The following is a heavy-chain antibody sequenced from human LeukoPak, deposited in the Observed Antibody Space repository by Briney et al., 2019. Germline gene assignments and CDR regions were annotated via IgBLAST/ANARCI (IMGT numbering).Heavy chain of an antibody. J-gene: IGHJ4*02. CDR3: ARDMYCSSTSCYYDY. Sequence: ASVKVSCKASGYTFTSYGISWVRQAPGQGLEWLGWISAYNGNTNYAQKFQDRVTMTTDTSTSTVYMELRSLRSDDTAVYYCARDMYCSSTSCYYDYWGQGTLVTVSS. CDR2: ISAYNGNT. D-gene: IGHD2-2*01. CDR1: GYTFTSYG. V-gene: IGHV1-18*01.